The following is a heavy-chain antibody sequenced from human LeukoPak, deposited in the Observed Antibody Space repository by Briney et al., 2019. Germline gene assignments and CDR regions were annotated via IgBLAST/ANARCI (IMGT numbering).Heavy chain of an antibody. CDR1: GFTFSSYT. Sequence: GGSLRLSCAASGFTFSSYTMNWVRQAPGKRLGWVSSISTTSSYIYYADSVKGRFTISRDNAKNSLYLQMNSLRAEDTAVYYCARALEFDYWGQGTLVIVSS. CDR2: ISTTSSYI. D-gene: IGHD1-1*01. J-gene: IGHJ4*02. CDR3: ARALEFDY. V-gene: IGHV3-21*01.